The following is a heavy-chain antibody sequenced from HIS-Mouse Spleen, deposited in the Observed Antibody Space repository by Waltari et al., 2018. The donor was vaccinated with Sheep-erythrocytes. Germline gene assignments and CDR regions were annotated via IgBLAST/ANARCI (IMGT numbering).Heavy chain of an antibody. D-gene: IGHD3-3*01. CDR2: IKQDGSGE. CDR1: GFTFSSYW. Sequence: GLVQPGGSLRLSCAASGFTFSSYWMSWVRQAPGKGLEWVANIKQDGSGEEYVDSVQGRVAISRDNAKNSLYLQMNSLRAEDTAVYYCASAVGYYDFWSGYSGWGYFDYWGQGTLVTVSS. V-gene: IGHV3-7*01. CDR3: ASAVGYYDFWSGYSGWGYFDY. J-gene: IGHJ4*02.